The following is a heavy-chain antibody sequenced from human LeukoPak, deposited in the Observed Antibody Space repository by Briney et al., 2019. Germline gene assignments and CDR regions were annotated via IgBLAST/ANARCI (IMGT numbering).Heavy chain of an antibody. CDR1: GYTFTGYY. J-gene: IGHJ4*02. D-gene: IGHD5-18*01. CDR3: ARDGGYSYGLYYFDY. Sequence: ASVKVTCKASGYTFTGYYMHWVRQAQGQGIEWMGWINPNSGGTNYAQKFQGRVTMTRDTSISTAYMELSRLRSDDPAVYYFARDGGYSYGLYYFDYWGQGTLVTVSS. CDR2: INPNSGGT. V-gene: IGHV1-2*02.